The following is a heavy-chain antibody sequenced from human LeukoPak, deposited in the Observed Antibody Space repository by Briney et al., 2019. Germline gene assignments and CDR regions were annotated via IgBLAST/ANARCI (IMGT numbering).Heavy chain of an antibody. J-gene: IGHJ4*02. Sequence: PGRSLRLSRAVSGFTVSSNYMSSVRQAPGQGREWGSVIYSGGSTYYAGSVKGRFTISRDNSKNTLYLQMNSLRAEDTAVYYCARDRGPYYYDSGSQPFDYWGQGTLVTVSS. CDR2: IYSGGST. CDR3: ARDRGPYYYDSGSQPFDY. V-gene: IGHV3-53*01. CDR1: GFTVSSNY. D-gene: IGHD3-10*01.